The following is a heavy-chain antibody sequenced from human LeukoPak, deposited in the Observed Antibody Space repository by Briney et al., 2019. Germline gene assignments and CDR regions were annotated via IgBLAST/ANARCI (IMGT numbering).Heavy chain of an antibody. CDR1: GFTFAGYA. J-gene: IGHJ4*02. D-gene: IGHD2-2*01. CDR2: ISGSGGTT. CDR3: AKRGGDCSGPSCYFDY. Sequence: GGSLRLSCAASGFTFAGYAMTLVRQAPGKWLELVSTISGSGGTTYYADSLKGRFAISRDNSKNTLFLQMSSLRAEDTAVYYCAKRGGDCSGPSCYFDYWGQGTLVTVSS. V-gene: IGHV3-23*01.